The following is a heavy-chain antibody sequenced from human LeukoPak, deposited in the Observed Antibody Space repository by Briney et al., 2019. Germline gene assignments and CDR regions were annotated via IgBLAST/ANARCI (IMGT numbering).Heavy chain of an antibody. Sequence: GGSLRLSCAASGFTFSSYSMNWVRQAPGKGLEWVSSISSSSSYIYYADSVKGRFTISRDNAKNSLYLQMNSLRAEVTAVYYCARDDAVVIDYWGQGTLVPVSS. J-gene: IGHJ4*02. CDR1: GFTFSSYS. D-gene: IGHD4-23*01. CDR2: ISSSSSYI. CDR3: ARDDAVVIDY. V-gene: IGHV3-21*01.